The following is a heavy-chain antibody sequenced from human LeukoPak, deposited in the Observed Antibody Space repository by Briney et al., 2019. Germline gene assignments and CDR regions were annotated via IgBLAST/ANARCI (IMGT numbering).Heavy chain of an antibody. Sequence: PSETLSLTCAVSGASISSSSYYWGWIRQPPGKGLEWIGSIYYSGSTYYNPSLKSRVTISVDTSKNQFSLKLSSVTAADTAVYYCARQPYDYGDFNPQNWGQGTLVTVSS. J-gene: IGHJ4*02. CDR3: ARQPYDYGDFNPQN. V-gene: IGHV4-39*01. D-gene: IGHD4-17*01. CDR2: IYYSGST. CDR1: GASISSSSYY.